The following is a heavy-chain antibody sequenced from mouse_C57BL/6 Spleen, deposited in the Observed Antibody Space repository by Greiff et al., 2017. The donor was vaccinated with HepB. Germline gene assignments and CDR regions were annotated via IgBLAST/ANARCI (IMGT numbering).Heavy chain of an antibody. Sequence: VQLQQSGPELVKPGASVKISCKASGYTFTDYYMNWVKQSHGKSLEWIGDINPNNGGTSYNQKFKGKATLTVDKSSSTAYMELRSLTSEDSAVYYCARGAYYSTLFAYWGQGTLVTVSA. V-gene: IGHV1-26*01. CDR1: GYTFTDYY. CDR3: ARGAYYSTLFAY. J-gene: IGHJ3*01. D-gene: IGHD2-5*01. CDR2: INPNNGGT.